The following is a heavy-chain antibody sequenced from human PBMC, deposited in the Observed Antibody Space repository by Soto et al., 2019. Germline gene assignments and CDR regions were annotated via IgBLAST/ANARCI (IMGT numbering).Heavy chain of an antibody. Sequence: GGSLRLSCAASGFTFSSYAMHWARQAPGEGLEWVAVISYDGSNKYYADSVKGRFTISRDNSKNTLYLQMNSLRAEDTAVYYCARDPRNYDYVWGSYRYTGPVDYWGQGTLVTVSS. V-gene: IGHV3-30-3*01. CDR2: ISYDGSNK. J-gene: IGHJ4*02. D-gene: IGHD3-16*02. CDR3: ARDPRNYDYVWGSYRYTGPVDY. CDR1: GFTFSSYA.